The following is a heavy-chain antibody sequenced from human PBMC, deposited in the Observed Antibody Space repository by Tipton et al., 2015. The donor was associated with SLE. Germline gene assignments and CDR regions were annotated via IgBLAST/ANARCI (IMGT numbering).Heavy chain of an antibody. CDR1: GGSISSYY. CDR3: ASQNWNFYF. Sequence: TLSLTCTVSGGSISSYYWSWIRQSPGKGLEWIGEISHSGSTKYNPSLKSRVTISIDRSKNLFSLKLSSVTAADTALYYCASQNWNFYFWGQGALVTVSS. J-gene: IGHJ4*02. CDR2: ISHSGST. D-gene: IGHD1-7*01. V-gene: IGHV4-34*01.